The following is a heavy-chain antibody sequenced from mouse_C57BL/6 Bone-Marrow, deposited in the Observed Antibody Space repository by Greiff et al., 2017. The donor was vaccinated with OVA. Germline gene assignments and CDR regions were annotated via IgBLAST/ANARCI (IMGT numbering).Heavy chain of an antibody. D-gene: IGHD2-5*01. V-gene: IGHV1-80*01. CDR3: ARSNYSNLAWFAY. CDR1: FYSFSSYW. Sequence: QVQLQQSGAELVKPGASVKISCKAPFYSFSSYWMNWVKQRPGKGLEWIGQIYPGDGDTNYNGKFKGKATLTADKSSSTAYMQLSSLTSEDSAVYFCARSNYSNLAWFAYWGQGTLVTVSA. J-gene: IGHJ3*01. CDR2: IYPGDGDT.